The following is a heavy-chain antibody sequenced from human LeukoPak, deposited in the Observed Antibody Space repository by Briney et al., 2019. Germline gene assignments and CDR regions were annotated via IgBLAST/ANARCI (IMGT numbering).Heavy chain of an antibody. CDR3: GVAAAGTRGNDY. J-gene: IGHJ4*02. CDR1: GFTFSSYA. V-gene: IGHV3-23*01. CDR2: ISGSGGST. D-gene: IGHD6-13*01. Sequence: GGSLRLSCAASGFTFSSYAMSWVRQAPGKGLEWVSAISGSGGSTYYADSVKGRFTISRDNSKNTLYLQMNSLRAEDTAVYYCGVAAAGTRGNDYWGQGTLVTVSS.